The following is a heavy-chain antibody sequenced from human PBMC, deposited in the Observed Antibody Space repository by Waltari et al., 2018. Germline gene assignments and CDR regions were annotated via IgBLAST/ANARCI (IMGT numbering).Heavy chain of an antibody. CDR1: GDSISGSYY. CDR3: ARSDVVVAPARNNYYFPMGV. CDR2: MYSSGRT. D-gene: IGHD2-21*01. J-gene: IGHJ6*03. V-gene: IGHV4-61*09. Sequence: QLQLQQSGPGLVKPSQTLSLACSLSGDSISGSYYWNWVRQTAGEGLEWLGYMYSSGRTKYNPSLQSRATISIVNKTQFALKLAAVTAADTAVYYCARSDVVVAPARNNYYFPMGVWGQGTTVTVSS.